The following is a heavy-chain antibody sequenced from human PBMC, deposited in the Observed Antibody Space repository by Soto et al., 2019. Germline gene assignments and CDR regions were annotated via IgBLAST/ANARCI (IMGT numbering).Heavy chain of an antibody. Sequence: EVQLLESGGGLVQPGGSLRLSCAASGFTFSSYAMSWVRQAPGKGLVWVSAISGSGGSTYYADSVKGRFTISRDNSKNTLYLQMNSLRAEDTAVDYCAKGDSGSYDYFDYWGQGTLVTVSS. CDR1: GFTFSSYA. V-gene: IGHV3-23*01. D-gene: IGHD1-26*01. J-gene: IGHJ4*02. CDR2: ISGSGGST. CDR3: AKGDSGSYDYFDY.